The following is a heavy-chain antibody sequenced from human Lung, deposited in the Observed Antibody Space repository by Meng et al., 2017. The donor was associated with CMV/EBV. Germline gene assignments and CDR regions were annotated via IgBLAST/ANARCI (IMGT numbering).Heavy chain of an antibody. V-gene: IGHV1-69*05. CDR2: IIPFFDTT. Sequence: SVKVSCKASGGTSNTYTFNWVRQAPGRGLEWMGGIIPFFDTTNYAQKFQGRVTITTDESTSTAYMELSSLRSEDTAVYYCARDRTGDCSSTSCYNYYYYYGMDVWGQGTTVTVSS. CDR1: GGTSNTYT. J-gene: IGHJ6*02. D-gene: IGHD2-2*02. CDR3: ARDRTGDCSSTSCYNYYYYYGMDV.